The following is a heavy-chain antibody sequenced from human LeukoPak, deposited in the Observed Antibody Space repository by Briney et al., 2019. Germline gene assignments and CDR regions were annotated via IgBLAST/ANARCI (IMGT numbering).Heavy chain of an antibody. CDR1: GGTFSSYA. CDR2: IIPIFGTA. CDR3: ARNRDGYNYFWFDP. V-gene: IGHV1-69*01. D-gene: IGHD5-24*01. Sequence: SVKVSCKASGGTFSSYAISWVRQAPGQGLEWMGGIIPIFGTANYAQMFQGRVTITADESTSTAYMELSSLRSEDTAVYYCARNRDGYNYFWFDPWGQGTLVTVSS. J-gene: IGHJ5*02.